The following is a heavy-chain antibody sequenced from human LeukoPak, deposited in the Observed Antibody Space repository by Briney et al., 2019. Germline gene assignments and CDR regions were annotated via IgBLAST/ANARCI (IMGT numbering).Heavy chain of an antibody. J-gene: IGHJ4*02. Sequence: ASVKVSCKASGYSFTSNYIHWVRQAPGQGLEWMGMIYPRNGSTSYAQKFQGRVTVTRDTSTSTVHMELSGLRSEDTAVYYCARDQEAFDYWGQGTLVTVSS. V-gene: IGHV1-46*01. CDR2: IYPRNGST. CDR1: GYSFTSNY. CDR3: ARDQEAFDY.